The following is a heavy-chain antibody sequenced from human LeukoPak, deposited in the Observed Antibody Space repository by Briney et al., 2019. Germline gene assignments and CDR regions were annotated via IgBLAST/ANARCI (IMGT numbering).Heavy chain of an antibody. CDR2: INHSGST. Sequence: KPSETLSLTCAVYGGSFSGYYWRWIRQPPGKGLEWIGEINHSGSTNYNPSLKSRVTISVDTSKNQFSLKLSSVTAADTAVYYCARGRKTFVVVPAAKGYWFDPWGQGTLVTVSS. D-gene: IGHD2-2*01. J-gene: IGHJ5*02. V-gene: IGHV4-34*01. CDR3: ARGRKTFVVVPAAKGYWFDP. CDR1: GGSFSGYY.